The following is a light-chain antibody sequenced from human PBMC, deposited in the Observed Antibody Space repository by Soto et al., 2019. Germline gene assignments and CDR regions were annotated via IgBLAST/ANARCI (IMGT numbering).Light chain of an antibody. Sequence: VTTQSPAPPSGSPGDGAPLSCRASQSVSSNLAWYQQKTGQDPRLLLYGASTGAAGIPARFSGSGSGTELTLTICRLQPEAFAADYCQQYNNWTRTVGQGTEVDI. CDR3: QQYNNWTRT. J-gene: IGKJ1*01. CDR2: GAS. CDR1: QSVSSN. V-gene: IGKV3-15*01.